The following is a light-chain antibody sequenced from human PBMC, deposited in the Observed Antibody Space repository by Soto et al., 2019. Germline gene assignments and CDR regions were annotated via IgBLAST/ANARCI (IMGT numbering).Light chain of an antibody. CDR3: QQYNSYSVWT. J-gene: IGKJ1*01. Sequence: DIQMTQSPSTLSASVGDRVTITCRASQSISSWLAWYQQKPGKAPKLLIYDASSLESGVPSRFSGSGSGTEFTLTISSLQPDDFATSYCQQYNSYSVWTFGQGTKVEIK. CDR1: QSISSW. V-gene: IGKV1-5*01. CDR2: DAS.